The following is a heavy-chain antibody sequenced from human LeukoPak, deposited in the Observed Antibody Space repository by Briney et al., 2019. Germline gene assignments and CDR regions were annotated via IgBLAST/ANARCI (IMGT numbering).Heavy chain of an antibody. CDR2: TYYSGST. CDR1: GGSISSYY. J-gene: IGHJ5*02. Sequence: SETLSLTCTVSGGSISSYYWSWIRQPPGKGLEWIGYTYYSGSTNYNPSLKSRVTISVDTSKNQFSLKLSSVTAADTAVYYCARAHEYYDFWSGYSESWFDPWGQGTLVTVSS. D-gene: IGHD3-3*01. CDR3: ARAHEYYDFWSGYSESWFDP. V-gene: IGHV4-59*01.